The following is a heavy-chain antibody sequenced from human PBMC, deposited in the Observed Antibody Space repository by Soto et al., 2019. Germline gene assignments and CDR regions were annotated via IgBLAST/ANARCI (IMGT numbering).Heavy chain of an antibody. V-gene: IGHV4-4*07. Sequence: SETLSLTCTVSGGSISSFYWSWIRQPAGKGLEWIGRIYSGGRNNYNPPLKSRVTMSVDTSKNQFSLRLSSVTAADTAMYYCARGSSRWDYWGQGTLVTVSS. CDR3: ARGSSRWDY. CDR1: GGSISSFY. D-gene: IGHD6-13*01. CDR2: IYSGGRN. J-gene: IGHJ4*02.